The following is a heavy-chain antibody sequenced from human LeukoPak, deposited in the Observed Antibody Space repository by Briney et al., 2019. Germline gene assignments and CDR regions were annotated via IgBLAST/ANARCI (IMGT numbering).Heavy chain of an antibody. CDR3: AGGYFEDY. J-gene: IGHJ4*02. D-gene: IGHD3-9*01. V-gene: IGHV3-48*04. CDR2: ISSSSSTI. CDR1: GFTFSSYN. Sequence: GGSLRLSCAASGFTFSSYNMNWVRQAPGKGLEWVSYISSSSSTIYYADSVKGRFTISRDNAKNSLYLQMNSLRAEDTAVYYCAGGYFEDYWGQGTLVTVSS.